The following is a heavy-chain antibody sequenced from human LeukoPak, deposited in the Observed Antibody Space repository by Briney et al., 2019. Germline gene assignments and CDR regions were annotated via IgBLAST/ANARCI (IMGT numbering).Heavy chain of an antibody. Sequence: ASVKVSCKASGYTFTSYDINRVRQATGQGLEWMGWMNPNSGNTGYAQKFQGRVTMTRNTSISTAYMELSSLRSEDTAVYYCARGGDIGYDSSGYYSYYYGMDVWGQGTTVTVSS. J-gene: IGHJ6*02. V-gene: IGHV1-8*01. CDR2: MNPNSGNT. D-gene: IGHD3-22*01. CDR1: GYTFTSYD. CDR3: ARGGDIGYDSSGYYSYYYGMDV.